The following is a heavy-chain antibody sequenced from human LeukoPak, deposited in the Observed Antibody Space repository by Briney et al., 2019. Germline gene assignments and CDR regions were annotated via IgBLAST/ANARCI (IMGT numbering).Heavy chain of an antibody. Sequence: ASVKVSCKASGYTFTGYYMHWVRQAPGQGLEWMGWINPNSGGTNYAQKFQGRVTMTRDTSISTAYMELSRLRSDDTAVYYCAREEGAAAGHDAFGIWGQGTMVTVSS. D-gene: IGHD6-13*01. CDR3: AREEGAAAGHDAFGI. CDR2: INPNSGGT. V-gene: IGHV1-2*02. CDR1: GYTFTGYY. J-gene: IGHJ3*02.